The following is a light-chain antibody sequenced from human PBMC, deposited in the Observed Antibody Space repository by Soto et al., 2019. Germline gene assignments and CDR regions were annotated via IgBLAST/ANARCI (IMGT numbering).Light chain of an antibody. CDR1: SSDIGNYNY. V-gene: IGLV2-14*03. CDR2: DVS. Sequence: QSALTQPASVSGSPGQSITIPCTGSSSDIGNYNYVSWYQQQHPGKPPKLMIYDVSTRPSGVSIRFSGSKSGNTASLTISGLQAEDEAFYYCSSYTIATTWVFGGGTKLTVL. J-gene: IGLJ3*02. CDR3: SSYTIATTWV.